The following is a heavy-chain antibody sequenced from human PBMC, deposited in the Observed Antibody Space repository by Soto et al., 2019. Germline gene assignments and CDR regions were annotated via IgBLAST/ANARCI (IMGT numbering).Heavy chain of an antibody. D-gene: IGHD2-15*01. Sequence: QVQLQESGPGLVKPSETLSLTCIVSGGSISSYYWSWIRQPAGKGLEWIGRIYSSGSTNYNPSLKSRVTISVDTSNSHFSLKLSSVTAADTAVYYCAGSATGGLNWFDPWGQGTLVTVSS. CDR3: AGSATGGLNWFDP. CDR1: GGSISSYY. J-gene: IGHJ5*02. V-gene: IGHV4-4*07. CDR2: IYSSGST.